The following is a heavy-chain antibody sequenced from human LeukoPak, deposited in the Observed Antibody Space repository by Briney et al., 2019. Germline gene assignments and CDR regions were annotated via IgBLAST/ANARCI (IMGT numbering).Heavy chain of an antibody. J-gene: IGHJ4*02. Sequence: GGPLRLSCAASGFTFSSYNMNWVRQAPGKGLEWVSSISSSSSNIYYADSVKGRFTISRDNAKNSLYLQMNSLRAEDTAVYYCARVEVGYWGQGTLVTVSS. CDR3: ARVEVGY. CDR2: ISSSSSNI. CDR1: GFTFSSYN. D-gene: IGHD3-10*01. V-gene: IGHV3-21*01.